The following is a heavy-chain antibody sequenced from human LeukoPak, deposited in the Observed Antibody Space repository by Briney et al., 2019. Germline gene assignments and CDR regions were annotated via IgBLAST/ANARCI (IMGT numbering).Heavy chain of an antibody. V-gene: IGHV3-30*03. CDR1: GFTFSSYG. CDR2: ISYDGSNK. Sequence: GRSLRLSCAASGFTFSSYGMHWVRQAPGKGLEWVAVISYDGSNKYYADSVKGRFTISRDNSKNTLYLQMNSLRAEGTAVYYCASGRHSSSWYLEFGYWGQGTLVTVSS. D-gene: IGHD6-13*01. CDR3: ASGRHSSSWYLEFGY. J-gene: IGHJ4*02.